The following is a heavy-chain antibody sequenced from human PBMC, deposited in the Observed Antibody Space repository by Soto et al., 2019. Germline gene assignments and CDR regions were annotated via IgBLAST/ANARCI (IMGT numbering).Heavy chain of an antibody. CDR3: ARASYYDSSGYFDY. CDR1: GFTFSDYY. Sequence: GGSLRLSCAASGFTFSDYYMSWIRQAPGKGLEWVSYISSSSSYTNYADAVKGRFTIPRDNAKNSLYLQMNSLRAEDTGVYYCARASYYDSSGYFDYWGQGTLVTVSS. V-gene: IGHV3-11*06. J-gene: IGHJ4*02. CDR2: ISSSSSYT. D-gene: IGHD3-22*01.